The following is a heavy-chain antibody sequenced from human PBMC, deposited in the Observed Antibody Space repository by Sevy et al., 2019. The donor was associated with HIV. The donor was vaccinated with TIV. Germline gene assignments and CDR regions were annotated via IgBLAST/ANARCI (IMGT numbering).Heavy chain of an antibody. D-gene: IGHD6-19*01. Sequence: GGSLRLSCAASGFTFSSYAMHWVRQAPGKGLEWVAVISFDGSNKHYADSVKGRFTISRDNSQNTLYLQMNSLRLEDTAFYYCARDAGYSTDWYPSDYWGQGTLVTVSS. CDR3: ARDAGYSTDWYPSDY. CDR2: ISFDGSNK. CDR1: GFTFSSYA. J-gene: IGHJ4*02. V-gene: IGHV3-30-3*01.